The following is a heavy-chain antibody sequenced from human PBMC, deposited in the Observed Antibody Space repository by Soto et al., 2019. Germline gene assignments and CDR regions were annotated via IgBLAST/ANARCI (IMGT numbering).Heavy chain of an antibody. J-gene: IGHJ4*01. CDR1: GFTFSDHY. Sequence: GGSLRLSCAAFGFTFSDHYMDWVRQAPGKGLEWVGRIRNKANSYTTEYAASVKGRFTISRDDSKNSLFLQMNSLKTEDTAVYYCSRAGILTTPYYFDFWGQGILVTVSS. CDR2: IRNKANSYTT. D-gene: IGHD4-4*01. CDR3: SRAGILTTPYYFDF. V-gene: IGHV3-72*01.